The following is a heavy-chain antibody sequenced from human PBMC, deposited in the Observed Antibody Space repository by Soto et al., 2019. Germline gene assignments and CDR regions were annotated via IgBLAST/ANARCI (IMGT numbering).Heavy chain of an antibody. CDR1: GFTFSSYS. CDR2: ISSSSSYI. J-gene: IGHJ6*02. CDR3: ARDVRDTAKVTVSGGMDV. Sequence: LRLSCAASGFTFSSYSMNWVRQAPGKGLEWVSSISSSSSYIYYADSVKGRFTISRDNAKNSLYLQMNSLRAEDTAVYYCARDVRDTAKVTVSGGMDVWGQGTTVTVSS. D-gene: IGHD5-18*01. V-gene: IGHV3-21*01.